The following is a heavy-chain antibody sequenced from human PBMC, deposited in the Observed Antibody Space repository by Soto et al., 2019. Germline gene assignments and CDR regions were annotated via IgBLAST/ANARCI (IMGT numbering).Heavy chain of an antibody. CDR2: IYHSGST. Sequence: QLXLQXSGPXLXXXXXXLXXXXXVSGDSISTSSYYWGWVRQPPGKGLEWIGTIYHSGSTFYKPSLRSRVTLSVDTSRNQFSLKVNSVTAADTATYYCARETGGAIDYWGQGILVTVSS. CDR3: ARETGGAIDY. J-gene: IGHJ4*02. V-gene: IGHV4-39*01. D-gene: IGHD1-26*01. CDR1: GDSISTSSYY.